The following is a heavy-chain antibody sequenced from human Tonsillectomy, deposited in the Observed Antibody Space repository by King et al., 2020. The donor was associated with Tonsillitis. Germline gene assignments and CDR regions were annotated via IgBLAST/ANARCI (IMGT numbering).Heavy chain of an antibody. CDR2: IIPIFGTV. D-gene: IGHD3-22*01. CDR3: ARDRGLGGYHASSAYFSFEH. V-gene: IGHV1-69*01. CDR1: GGIFSNYA. J-gene: IGHJ1*01. Sequence: LVQSGAEVKKPGSSVKVSCKTSGGIFSNYATNWVRQAPGQGLEWMGGIIPIFGTVYYAQKLQGKVTMTADESTSSAYMELSSLISEDTAVYYCARDRGLGGYHASSAYFSFEHWRQGTLVTVSS.